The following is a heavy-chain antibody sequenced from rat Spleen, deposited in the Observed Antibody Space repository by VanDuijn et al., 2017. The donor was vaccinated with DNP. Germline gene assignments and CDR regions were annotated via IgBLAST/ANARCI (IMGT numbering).Heavy chain of an antibody. CDR3: ARQSGYFDY. CDR1: GFTFSDYY. D-gene: IGHD1-1*01. V-gene: IGHV5-22*01. J-gene: IGHJ2*01. Sequence: EVQLVESGGDLVQPGRSLKLSCAASGFTFSDYYMAWVRQAPTKGLEWVAYMSSDGGSIYYGDSVKGRFTISRDNAKSTVYLQMNSLRSEDMATYYCARQSGYFDYWGQGVMVTVSS. CDR2: MSSDGGSI.